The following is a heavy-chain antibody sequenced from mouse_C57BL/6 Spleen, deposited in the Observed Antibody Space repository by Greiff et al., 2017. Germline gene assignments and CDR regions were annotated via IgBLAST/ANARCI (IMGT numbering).Heavy chain of an antibody. D-gene: IGHD2-5*01. J-gene: IGHJ4*01. CDR1: GYTFTSYW. V-gene: IGHV1-59*01. Sequence: QVQLKQPGAELVRPGTSVKLSCKASGYTFTSYWMHWVKQRPGQGLEWIGVIVPSDSYTNYNQKFKGKATLTVDTSSSTAYMQLSSLTSEDSAVYYCARKRDSNYDYYAMDYWGQGTSVTVSS. CDR3: ARKRDSNYDYYAMDY. CDR2: IVPSDSYT.